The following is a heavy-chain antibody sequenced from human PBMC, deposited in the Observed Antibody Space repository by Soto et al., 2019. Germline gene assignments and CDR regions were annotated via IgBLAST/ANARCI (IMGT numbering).Heavy chain of an antibody. CDR2: ISGSGDGT. CDR3: VRGGGGGLFEH. J-gene: IGHJ4*02. V-gene: IGHV3-23*01. D-gene: IGHD2-21*01. Sequence: GGSLRLSCAASGFTFSSFALSWVRQAPGKGLEWVSAISGSGDGTDYADSVKGRFTISRDNTKSSLFLQMNSLGVEDTAVYYCVRGGGGGLFEHWGQGVLVTVSS. CDR1: GFTFSSFA.